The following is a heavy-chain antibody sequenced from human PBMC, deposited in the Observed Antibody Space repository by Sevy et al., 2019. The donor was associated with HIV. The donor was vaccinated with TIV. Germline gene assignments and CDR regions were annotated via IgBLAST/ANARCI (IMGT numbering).Heavy chain of an antibody. V-gene: IGHV4-4*07. J-gene: IGHJ6*02. D-gene: IGHD1-26*01. CDR2: IYTSGST. Sequence: SETLSLTCTVSGGSISSYYWSWIRQPAGKGLEWIGRIYTSGSTNYNPSLKSRVTMSVDTSKNQFTLKLSSVTAADTAVDYGAEAPGRSGGGASADYYYGMDVWGQGTTVTVSS. CDR3: AEAPGRSGGGASADYYYGMDV. CDR1: GGSISSYY.